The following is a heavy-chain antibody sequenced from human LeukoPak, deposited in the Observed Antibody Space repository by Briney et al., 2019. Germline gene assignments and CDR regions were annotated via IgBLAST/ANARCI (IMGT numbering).Heavy chain of an antibody. J-gene: IGHJ5*02. D-gene: IGHD4-11*01. V-gene: IGHV1-18*01. CDR1: GYTLINYG. CDR3: ARDGTVTTTVWFDP. CDR2: ISAYNGNT. Sequence: GASVKVSCKASGYTLINYGISWVRQAPGQGLEWMGWISAYNGNTNYAQKLQGRVTMTTDTSTSTAYMELRSLRSDDTAVYYCARDGTVTTTVWFDPSGQGTLVTVSS.